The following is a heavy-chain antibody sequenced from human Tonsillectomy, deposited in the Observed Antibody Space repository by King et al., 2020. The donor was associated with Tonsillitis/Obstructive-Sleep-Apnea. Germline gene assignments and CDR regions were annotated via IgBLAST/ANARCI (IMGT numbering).Heavy chain of an antibody. CDR2: IYYSGST. CDR3: ARAGDDILTGYDHNWFDP. CDR1: GGSISSYY. Sequence: VQLQESGPGLVKPSETLSLTCTVSGGSISSYYWSWIRQPPGKGLEWIGYIYYSGSTNYNPSLKSRVTISVDTSKNQFSLKLSSVTAADTAGYYCARAGDDILTGYDHNWFDPWGQGTLVTVSS. V-gene: IGHV4-59*01. J-gene: IGHJ5*02. D-gene: IGHD3-9*01.